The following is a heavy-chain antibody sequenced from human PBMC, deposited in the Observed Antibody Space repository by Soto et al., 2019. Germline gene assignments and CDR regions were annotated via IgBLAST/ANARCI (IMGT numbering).Heavy chain of an antibody. V-gene: IGHV3-53*01. CDR2: IYSGGRT. CDR3: ARAPRGSTWGY. J-gene: IGHJ4*02. CDR1: GFTVSSNY. D-gene: IGHD3-16*01. Sequence: EVQLEESGGGLIQPGGSLRLSCAASGFTVSSNYMSWVRQAPGKGLEWVSVIYSGGRTYYADSVKGRFTISRDNSENTLYLQMNSLRVEDTAVYYCARAPRGSTWGYWGQGTLVTVSS.